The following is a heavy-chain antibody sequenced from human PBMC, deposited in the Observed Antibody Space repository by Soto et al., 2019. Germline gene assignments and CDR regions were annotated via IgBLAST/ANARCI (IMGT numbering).Heavy chain of an antibody. CDR2: LSYTGST. Sequence: PSETLSLTCTFSVGPVRDAYSYCTWIRQPPWKGLEWMGYLSYTGSTYYNPSLRNRASISVDESSNHLSLRLSSVTAADTAVYYCARELEGGVFDIWGRGTLVSVSS. V-gene: IGHV4-30-4*01. J-gene: IGHJ3*02. CDR1: VGPVRDAYSY. CDR3: ARELEGGVFDI. D-gene: IGHD2-8*02.